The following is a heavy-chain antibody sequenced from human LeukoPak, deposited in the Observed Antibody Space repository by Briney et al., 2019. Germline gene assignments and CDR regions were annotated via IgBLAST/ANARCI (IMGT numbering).Heavy chain of an antibody. CDR2: ISGSGGST. J-gene: IGHJ4*02. CDR1: GFTFSSYG. V-gene: IGHV3-23*01. D-gene: IGHD3-3*01. Sequence: GRSLRLSCAASGFTFSSYGMHWVRQAPGKGLEWVSGISGSGGSTYYADSVKGRFTISRDNSKNTLYLQMNSLRAEDTAVYYCAKAPLDYDFWSGHFLDYWGQGTLVTVSS. CDR3: AKAPLDYDFWSGHFLDY.